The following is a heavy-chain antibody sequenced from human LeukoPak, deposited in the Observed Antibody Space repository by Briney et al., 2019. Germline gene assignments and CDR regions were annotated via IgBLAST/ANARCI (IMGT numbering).Heavy chain of an antibody. CDR1: GLTFSNYG. Sequence: GGSLRLSCVASGLTFSNYGMNWVRQAPGRGLEWISYTSSSSDTIYYADSVKGRFTISRDNAKNSLYLQMNSLRDEDTAVYYCARGRRAVAGFIDYWGQGTLVTVSS. J-gene: IGHJ4*02. CDR3: ARGRRAVAGFIDY. CDR2: TSSSSDTI. D-gene: IGHD6-19*01. V-gene: IGHV3-48*02.